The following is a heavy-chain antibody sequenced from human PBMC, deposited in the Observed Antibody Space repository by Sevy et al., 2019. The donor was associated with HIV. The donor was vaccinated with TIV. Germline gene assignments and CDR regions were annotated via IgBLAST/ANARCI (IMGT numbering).Heavy chain of an antibody. V-gene: IGHV3-7*01. J-gene: IGHJ6*02. Sequence: GGSLRLSYAASGFTFNSYWMSWVRQAPGKGLEWVAIIKQDGSEKYYVDSVKGRFTISRDNSQNSLFLQMNTLRAEDTAVYYCAREGSPYDTYYYYYGMDVWGQGTTVTVSS. D-gene: IGHD5-12*01. CDR3: AREGSPYDTYYYYYGMDV. CDR2: IKQDGSEK. CDR1: GFTFNSYW.